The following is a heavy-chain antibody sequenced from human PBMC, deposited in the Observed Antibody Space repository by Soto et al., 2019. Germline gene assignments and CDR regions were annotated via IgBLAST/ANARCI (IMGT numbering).Heavy chain of an antibody. CDR1: GYTFTGYY. CDR3: ARAPDFWSGSAYGMDV. J-gene: IGHJ6*02. CDR2: INPSGGST. V-gene: IGHV1-46*01. Sequence: GASVKVSCKASGYTFTGYYMPWVRQAPGQGLEWMGIINPSGGSTSYAQKFQGRVTMTRDTSTSTVYMELSSLRSEDTAVYYCARAPDFWSGSAYGMDVWGQGTTVTVSS. D-gene: IGHD3-3*01.